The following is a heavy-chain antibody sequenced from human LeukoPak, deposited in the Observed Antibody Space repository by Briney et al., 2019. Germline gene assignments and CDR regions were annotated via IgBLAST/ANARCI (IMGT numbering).Heavy chain of an antibody. D-gene: IGHD6-19*01. J-gene: IGHJ4*02. CDR3: AKDIRSGAVTGSNFDY. Sequence: GGSLRLSCAASGFTFSNYAMHWIRQAPGKGLEWVAVISYDGSNKYYADSVKGRFTISRDNSRNTLYLQMNSLRVEDTALYYCAKDIRSGAVTGSNFDYWGQGTLVIVSS. CDR1: GFTFSNYA. V-gene: IGHV3-30-3*01. CDR2: ISYDGSNK.